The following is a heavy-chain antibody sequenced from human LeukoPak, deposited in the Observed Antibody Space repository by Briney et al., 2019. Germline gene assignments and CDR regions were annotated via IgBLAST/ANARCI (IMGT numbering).Heavy chain of an antibody. CDR2: ISYDGSTK. J-gene: IGHJ4*02. CDR1: GFTFSSYA. Sequence: PGGSLRLSCAASGFTFSSYAMHWVRQAPGKGLEWVAVISYDGSTKYYADSVKGRFTISRDNSKNTLYLQMNSLRAEDTAVYYCARDGRRVFDYWGQETLVTVSS. V-gene: IGHV3-30*04. CDR3: ARDGRRVFDY. D-gene: IGHD5-24*01.